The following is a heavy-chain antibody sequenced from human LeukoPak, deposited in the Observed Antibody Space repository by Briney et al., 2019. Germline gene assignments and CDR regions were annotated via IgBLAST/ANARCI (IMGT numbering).Heavy chain of an antibody. CDR3: AREVVGVSYYGMDV. Sequence: SETLSLTCTVSGVSISSYYWSWIRQPPGKGLEWIGYIYYSGSTNYNPSLKSRVTISVDTSKNQFSLKLSSVTAADTAVYYCAREVVGVSYYGMDVWGQGTTVTVSS. D-gene: IGHD2-2*01. CDR1: GVSISSYY. J-gene: IGHJ6*02. CDR2: IYYSGST. V-gene: IGHV4-59*01.